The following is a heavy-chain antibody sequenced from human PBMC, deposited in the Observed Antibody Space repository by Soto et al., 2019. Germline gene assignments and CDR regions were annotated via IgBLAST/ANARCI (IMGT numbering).Heavy chain of an antibody. CDR1: GFTFSGYG. V-gene: IGHV3-33*01. J-gene: IGHJ4*02. Sequence: QVQLVESGGGVVQPGRSLRLSCAASGFTFSGYGMHWVRQAPGKGLEWVAVTRHDGSNTYYADSVRGRFTISRDNSNKMLYLQMTSLRAEDPAVYYCARDGVGTTTYFGYFACWGQGTLVTVSS. CDR3: ARDGVGTTTYFGYFAC. D-gene: IGHD1-26*01. CDR2: TRHDGSNT.